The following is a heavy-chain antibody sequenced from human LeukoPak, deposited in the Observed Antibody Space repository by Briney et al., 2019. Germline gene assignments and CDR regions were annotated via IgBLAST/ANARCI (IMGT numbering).Heavy chain of an antibody. CDR2: IIPIFGTA. Sequence: VASVKVSCKASGGTFSSYAISWVRQAPGQGLEWMGGIIPIFGTANYAQKFQGRVTITADESTSTAYMELSSLRSEDTAVYYCARDLRLPTLRHFDYWGQGTLVTVSS. CDR1: GGTFSSYA. D-gene: IGHD2-15*01. J-gene: IGHJ4*02. V-gene: IGHV1-69*13. CDR3: ARDLRLPTLRHFDY.